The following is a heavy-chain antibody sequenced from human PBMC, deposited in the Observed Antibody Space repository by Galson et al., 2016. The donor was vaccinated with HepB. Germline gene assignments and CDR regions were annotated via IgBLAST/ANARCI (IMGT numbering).Heavy chain of an antibody. D-gene: IGHD2/OR15-2a*01. V-gene: IGHV1-69*10. CDR2: IIPRLQTD. CDR1: GGTFTNYA. CDR3: ASNLPSMDPFDS. J-gene: IGHJ4*02. Sequence: SVKVSCKASGGTFTNYAFSWVRQAPGQGLEWMGGIIPRLQTDNYAQKFQGRVTITADSRTSTVFMDLSSLRSEDTAVYYCASNLPSMDPFDSWGQGTLVTVSS.